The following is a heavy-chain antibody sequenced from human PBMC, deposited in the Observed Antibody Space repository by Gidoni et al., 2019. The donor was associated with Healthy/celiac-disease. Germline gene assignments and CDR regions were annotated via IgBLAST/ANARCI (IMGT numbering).Heavy chain of an antibody. V-gene: IGHV4-61*02. J-gene: IGHJ5*02. D-gene: IGHD3-10*01. Sequence: QVQLQESGPGLVKPSQTLSLTCTVSGGSISSGSYYWSWIRQPAGKGLEWIGRIYTSGSTNYNPSLKSRVTISVDTSKNQFSLKLSSVTAADTAVYYCARGIHTPYYYGSGSRGPWFDPWGQGTLVTVSS. CDR3: ARGIHTPYYYGSGSRGPWFDP. CDR2: IYTSGST. CDR1: GGSISSGSYY.